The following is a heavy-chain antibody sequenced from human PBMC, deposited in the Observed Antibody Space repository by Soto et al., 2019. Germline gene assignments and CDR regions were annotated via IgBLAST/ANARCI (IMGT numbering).Heavy chain of an antibody. Sequence: ASVKVSCKASGYTFTSYDINWVRQATGQGLEWMGWMNPNSGNTGYAQKFQGRVTMTRNTSISTAYMELSSLRSEDTAVYYCAGPYRSSSGLGYWGQGTLVTVSS. J-gene: IGHJ4*02. CDR1: GYTFTSYD. CDR3: AGPYRSSSGLGY. D-gene: IGHD6-6*01. CDR2: MNPNSGNT. V-gene: IGHV1-8*01.